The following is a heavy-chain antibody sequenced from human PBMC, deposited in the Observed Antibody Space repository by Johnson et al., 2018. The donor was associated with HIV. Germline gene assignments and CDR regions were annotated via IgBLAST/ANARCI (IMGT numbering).Heavy chain of an antibody. D-gene: IGHD6-19*01. CDR1: GFTFDDYG. J-gene: IGHJ3*02. V-gene: IGHV3-66*02. CDR2: IYSGGCT. CDR3: AREPGLVAAFDI. Sequence: VQLVESGGGVVQPGRSLRLSCAASGFTFDDYGMSWVRQAPGKGLEWVSVIYSGGCTYYADSVKGRFTISRDNSKNTLYLQMNSLRAEDTAVYYCAREPGLVAAFDIWGQGTMVTVSS.